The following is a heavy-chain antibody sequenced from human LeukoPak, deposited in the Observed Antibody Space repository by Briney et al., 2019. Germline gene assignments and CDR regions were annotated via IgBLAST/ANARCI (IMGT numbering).Heavy chain of an antibody. CDR3: ARGPPRRELLPYFDY. CDR2: ISSSGTTI. Sequence: PGGSLRLSCAVSGFTVSDYYMSWIRQAPGKGLEWVSYISSSGTTIYYADSVQGRFTISRDNAKNSLYLQMNSLRAEDTAVYYCARGPPRRELLPYFDYWGQGTLVTVSS. CDR1: GFTVSDYY. D-gene: IGHD1-26*01. J-gene: IGHJ4*02. V-gene: IGHV3-11*04.